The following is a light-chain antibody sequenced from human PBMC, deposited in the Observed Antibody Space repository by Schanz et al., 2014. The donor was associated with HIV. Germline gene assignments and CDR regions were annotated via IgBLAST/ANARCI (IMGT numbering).Light chain of an antibody. CDR3: ATWVDSLKSWV. CDR1: SSNIRFNA. V-gene: IGLV1-44*01. CDR2: NSY. Sequence: QSVLTQPSSASGTPGQRVTISCSGSSSNIRFNAVDWFQQLPGTAPKLLIYNSYHRPSGVPDRFSGSSSDTSASLAISGLQSEDEADYYCATWVDSLKSWVFGGGTKLTVL. J-gene: IGLJ3*02.